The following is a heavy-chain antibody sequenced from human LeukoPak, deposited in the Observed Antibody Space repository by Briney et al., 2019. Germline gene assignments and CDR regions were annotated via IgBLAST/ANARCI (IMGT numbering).Heavy chain of an antibody. J-gene: IGHJ4*02. CDR2: IIPIFGTA. CDR1: GGTFSSYA. D-gene: IGHD5-18*01. V-gene: IGHV1-69*01. CDR3: ARTRVDTAMDYYFDY. Sequence: SVTVSCKASGGTFSSYAISWVRQAPGQGLEWMGGIIPIFGTANYAQKFQGRVTITADESTSTAYMELSSLRSEDTAVYYCARTRVDTAMDYYFDYWGQGTLVTVSS.